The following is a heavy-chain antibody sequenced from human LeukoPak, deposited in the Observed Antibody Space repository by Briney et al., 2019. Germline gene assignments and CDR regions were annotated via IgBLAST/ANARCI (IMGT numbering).Heavy chain of an antibody. V-gene: IGHV3-48*03. CDR3: AREWGHDYRNYFDY. J-gene: IGHJ4*02. D-gene: IGHD4-11*01. CDR1: GFTFSSYE. Sequence: GGSLRPSCAASGFTFSSYEMNWVRQAPGKGLEWVSVISGSGSNTYYADSVKGRFTISRDNAKNSLYLQMNSLRVEDTAFYYCAREWGHDYRNYFDYWGQGTLVTVSS. CDR2: ISGSGSNT.